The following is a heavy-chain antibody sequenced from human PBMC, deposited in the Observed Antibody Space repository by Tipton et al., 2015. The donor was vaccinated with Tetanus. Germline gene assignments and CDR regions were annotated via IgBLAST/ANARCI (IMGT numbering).Heavy chain of an antibody. Sequence: QSGAEVKKPGSSVKVSCKVSGGTFSSYAISWVRQAPGQGLEWMGGIIPLFRTKNYAQKFQGRATITADESTNTAYMELSSLRSDDTAVYYCARDLTPVTTGGGYYYMDVWGKGTTVTVSS. D-gene: IGHD4-17*01. CDR1: GGTFSSYA. J-gene: IGHJ6*03. CDR3: ARDLTPVTTGGGYYYMDV. CDR2: IIPLFRTK. V-gene: IGHV1-69*01.